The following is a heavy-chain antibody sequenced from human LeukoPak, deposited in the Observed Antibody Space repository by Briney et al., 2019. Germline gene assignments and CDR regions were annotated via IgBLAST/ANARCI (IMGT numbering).Heavy chain of an antibody. V-gene: IGHV4-59*12. CDR2: IYYSGST. Sequence: PSETLSLTCTVSGGSISSYYWSWIRQPPGKGLEWIGYIYYSGSTNYNPSLKSRVTISVDTSKNQFSLKLSSVTAADTAVYYCAREEGYYYDSSGLDYWGQGTLVTVSS. J-gene: IGHJ4*02. D-gene: IGHD3-22*01. CDR1: GGSISSYY. CDR3: AREEGYYYDSSGLDY.